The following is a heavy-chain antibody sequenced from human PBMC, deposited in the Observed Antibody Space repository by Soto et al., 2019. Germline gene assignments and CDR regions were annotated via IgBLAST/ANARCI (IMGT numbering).Heavy chain of an antibody. CDR1: GKIVSLC. Sequence: GKIVSLCGRWLRQPPGKGLEWIGYIYYSGSTNYNPSLKSRVTISVDTSKNQFSLKLSSVTAADTAVYYCARTDRGGSYVGYWVQGTLDIVSS. CDR2: IYYSGST. D-gene: IGHD1-26*01. V-gene: IGHV4-59*11. J-gene: IGHJ4*02. CDR3: ARTDRGGSYVGY.